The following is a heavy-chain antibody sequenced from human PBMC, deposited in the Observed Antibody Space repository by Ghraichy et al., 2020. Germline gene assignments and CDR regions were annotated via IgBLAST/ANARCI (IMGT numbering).Heavy chain of an antibody. CDR3: ASRSKGGFYHPQPP. J-gene: IGHJ5*02. Sequence: SETLSLTCAVYGGSFSGYYWSWIRQPPGKGLEWIGEINHSGSTNYNPSLKSRVTISVDTSKNQFSLKLSSVTAADTAVYYCASRSKGGFYHPQPPWGQGTLVTVSS. CDR2: INHSGST. CDR1: GGSFSGYY. D-gene: IGHD2/OR15-2a*01. V-gene: IGHV4-34*01.